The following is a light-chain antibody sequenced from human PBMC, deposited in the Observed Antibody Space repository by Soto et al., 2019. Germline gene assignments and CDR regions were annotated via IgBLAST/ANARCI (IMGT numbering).Light chain of an antibody. V-gene: IGKV1-39*01. CDR1: QSIRSY. CDR3: QQSYSIPRT. J-gene: IGKJ1*01. CDR2: AAS. Sequence: DIQMTQSPSSLSASVGDRVTITCRASQSIRSYLNWYQQKPGKAPKLLIYAASSLQSGVPSRFSGSGSGTDFTLTISSLQPEDFATYYCQQSYSIPRTFVQGTKVEIK.